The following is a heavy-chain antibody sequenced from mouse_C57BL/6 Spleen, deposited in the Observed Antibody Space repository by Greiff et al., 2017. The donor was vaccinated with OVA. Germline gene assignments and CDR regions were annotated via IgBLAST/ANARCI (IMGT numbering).Heavy chain of an antibody. CDR2: INPNYGTT. D-gene: IGHD2-4*01. CDR3: ARRGLRHAMDY. CDR1: GYTFTSYW. J-gene: IGHJ4*01. V-gene: IGHV1-39*01. Sequence: VQLQQPGAELVKPGASVKMSCKASGYTFTSYWITWVKQSNGKSLEWIGVINPNYGTTSYNQKFKGKATLTVDQSSSTAYMQLNSLTSEDSAVYYCARRGLRHAMDYWGQGTSVTVSS.